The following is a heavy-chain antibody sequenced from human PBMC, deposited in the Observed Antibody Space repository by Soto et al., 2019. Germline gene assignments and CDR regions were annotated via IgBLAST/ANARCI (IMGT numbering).Heavy chain of an antibody. CDR3: ARGPPETTDYGLDV. CDR2: IYTDRST. V-gene: IGHV3-66*01. J-gene: IGHJ6*02. Sequence: EVQLMESGGGLVQPGGSLRLSCAASGFTVNSHFMSWVRQAPGKGLEWVSFIYTDRSTYYAGSVKGRFTISRDDSENTVYLQMNSLRAEDTAVYYCARGPPETTDYGLDVWGQGTTVTVSS. CDR1: GFTVNSHF. D-gene: IGHD1-7*01.